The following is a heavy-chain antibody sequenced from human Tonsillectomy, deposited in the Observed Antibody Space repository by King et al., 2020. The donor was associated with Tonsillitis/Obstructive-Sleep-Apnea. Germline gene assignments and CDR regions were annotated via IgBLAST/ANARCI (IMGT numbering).Heavy chain of an antibody. Sequence: VQLVESGGGVVRPGGSLRLSCAASGFTFDDYAMSWVRHAPGKGLEWVSGVSWDGGSPGYADSVKGRFTISRDNAKNSLYLQMNSLRAEDTALYYCARVGYCSGATCYLYYYFYMDVWGKGTAVTVSS. J-gene: IGHJ6*03. CDR2: VSWDGGSP. V-gene: IGHV3-20*04. D-gene: IGHD2-15*01. CDR3: ARVGYCSGATCYLYYYFYMDV. CDR1: GFTFDDYA.